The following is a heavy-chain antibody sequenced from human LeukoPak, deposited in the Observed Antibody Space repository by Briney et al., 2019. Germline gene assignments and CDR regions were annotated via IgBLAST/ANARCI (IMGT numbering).Heavy chain of an antibody. CDR3: ASRAVRGYSYGYYYYYGMDV. V-gene: IGHV1-3*01. J-gene: IGHJ6*02. D-gene: IGHD5-18*01. Sequence: EASVKVSCKASGYTFTSYAMHWVRQAPGQRLEWMGRINAGNGNTKYSQKFQGRVTITRDTSASTAYMELSSLRSEDTAVYYCASRAVRGYSYGYYYYYGMDVWGQGTTVTVSS. CDR1: GYTFTSYA. CDR2: INAGNGNT.